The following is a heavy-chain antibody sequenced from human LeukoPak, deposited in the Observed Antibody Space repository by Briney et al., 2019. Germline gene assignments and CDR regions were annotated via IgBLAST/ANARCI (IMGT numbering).Heavy chain of an antibody. D-gene: IGHD3-10*01. V-gene: IGHV4-34*01. CDR3: ARREITMVRGVKNWFDP. CDR2: INHSGST. J-gene: IGHJ5*02. Sequence: SETLSLTCAVYGGSFSGCYWSWIRQPPGKGLEWIGEINHSGSTNYNPSLKSRVTISVDTSKNQFSLKLGSVTAADTAVYYCARREITMVRGVKNWFDPWGQGTLVTVSS. CDR1: GGSFSGCY.